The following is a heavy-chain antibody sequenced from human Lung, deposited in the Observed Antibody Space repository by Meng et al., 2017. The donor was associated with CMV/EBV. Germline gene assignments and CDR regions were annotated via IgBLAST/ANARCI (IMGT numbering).Heavy chain of an antibody. CDR1: GDPIRRRY. CDR3: ARADDYCGGHYCDHVAFAM. V-gene: IGHV4-59*11. J-gene: IGHJ3*02. D-gene: IGHD3-16*01. CDR2: VSDSERV. Sequence: CTALGDPIRRRYWGWTRQLPGKGLEWIGDVSDSERVRSRPSLEGRVTILVDTSNNQFSLKLDSVTAADTAVYFCARADDYCGGHYCDHVAFAMWGQGTVVTVSS.